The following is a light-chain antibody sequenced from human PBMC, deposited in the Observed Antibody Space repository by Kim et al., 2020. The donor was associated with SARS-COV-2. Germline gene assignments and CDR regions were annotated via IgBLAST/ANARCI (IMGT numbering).Light chain of an antibody. Sequence: DIQMTQSPSSLSASVGDRVTITCRASQSISTYLNWYQQKPGKAPKLLIYGASSLQGGVPSRFSGSVSGTDFTLNITSLQPEDFATYYCQQSYSAPPTFGQGTKVDIK. CDR2: GAS. CDR3: QQSYSAPPT. CDR1: QSISTY. V-gene: IGKV1-39*01. J-gene: IGKJ1*01.